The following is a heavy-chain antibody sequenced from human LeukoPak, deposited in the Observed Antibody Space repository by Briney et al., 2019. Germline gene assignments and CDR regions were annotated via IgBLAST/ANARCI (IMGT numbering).Heavy chain of an antibody. Sequence: GGSLGLSCAASGFTFSSYGMHWVRQAPGKGLEWVAVIWYDGSNKYYADSVKGRFTIFRDNSKNTLYLQMNSLRAEDTAVYYCAKFDCSSTSCYTFGAFDIWGQGTMVTVSS. V-gene: IGHV3-33*06. CDR3: AKFDCSSTSCYTFGAFDI. CDR1: GFTFSSYG. J-gene: IGHJ3*02. D-gene: IGHD2-2*02. CDR2: IWYDGSNK.